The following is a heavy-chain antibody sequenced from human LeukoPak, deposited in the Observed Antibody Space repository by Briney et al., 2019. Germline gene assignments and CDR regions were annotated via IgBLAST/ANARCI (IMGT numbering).Heavy chain of an antibody. CDR1: GFTFSSYD. CDR3: ARDATVTRYVDY. D-gene: IGHD4-17*01. V-gene: IGHV3-33*01. CDR2: IWSDGSDK. Sequence: GGSLRLSCAASGFTFSSYDMHWVRQAPGKGLEWVAVIWSDGSDKYYADSVKGRFAIFRDTSKNTLYLQMNSLRAEDTAVYYCARDATVTRYVDYWGQGTLVTVSS. J-gene: IGHJ4*02.